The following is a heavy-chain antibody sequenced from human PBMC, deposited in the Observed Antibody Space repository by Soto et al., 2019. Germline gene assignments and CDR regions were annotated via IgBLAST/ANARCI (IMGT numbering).Heavy chain of an antibody. CDR3: AKDNFGFRAYYYYYYYMDV. CDR2: ISGSGGST. D-gene: IGHD3-10*01. Sequence: GGSLRLSCAASGFTFSSYAMSWVRQAPGKGLEWVSAISGSGGSTYYADSVKGRFTISRDNSKNTLYLQMNSLRAEDTAVYYCAKDNFGFRAYYYYYYYMDVWGKGTTVTVSS. J-gene: IGHJ6*03. CDR1: GFTFSSYA. V-gene: IGHV3-23*01.